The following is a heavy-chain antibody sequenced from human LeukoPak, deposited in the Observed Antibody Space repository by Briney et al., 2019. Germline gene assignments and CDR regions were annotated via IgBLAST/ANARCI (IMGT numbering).Heavy chain of an antibody. CDR3: ARDGFKLGIFDY. CDR1: GGSISSSSYY. V-gene: IGHV4-39*07. Sequence: PSETLSLTCTVSGGSISSSSYYWGWIRQPPGKGLEWIGSIYYSGSTYYNPSLKSRVTISVDTSKNQFSLKLSSVTAADTAVYYCARDGFKLGIFDYWGQGTLVTVSS. D-gene: IGHD7-27*01. J-gene: IGHJ4*02. CDR2: IYYSGST.